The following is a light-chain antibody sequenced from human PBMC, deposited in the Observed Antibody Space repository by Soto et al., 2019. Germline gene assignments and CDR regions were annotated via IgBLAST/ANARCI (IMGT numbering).Light chain of an antibody. CDR3: QQANSLPLT. Sequence: DIPMTQSPSSVSASVGDRVTITCRASQGISRWLAWYQHKPGKAPKLLIYTASNLQSGVPSRFSGSGSGTDFSLTISSLQSEDVATYYCQQANSLPLTFGGGTKVEI. J-gene: IGKJ4*01. V-gene: IGKV1-12*01. CDR1: QGISRW. CDR2: TAS.